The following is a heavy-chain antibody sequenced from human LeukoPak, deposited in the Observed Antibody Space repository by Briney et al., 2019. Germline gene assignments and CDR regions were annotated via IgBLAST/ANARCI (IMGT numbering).Heavy chain of an antibody. D-gene: IGHD5-24*01. V-gene: IGHV4-39*07. CDR3: ASSSERWLQFWRLGAFDI. Sequence: SETLSLTCTVSGGSSSSSSYYWGWIRQPPGKGLEWIGSIYYSGSTYYNPSLKSRVTISVDTSKNQFSLKLSSVTAADTAVYYCASSSERWLQFWRLGAFDIWGQGTMVTVSS. J-gene: IGHJ3*02. CDR1: GGSSSSSSYY. CDR2: IYYSGST.